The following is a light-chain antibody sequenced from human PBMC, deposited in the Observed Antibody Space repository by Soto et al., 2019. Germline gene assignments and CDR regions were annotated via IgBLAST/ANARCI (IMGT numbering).Light chain of an antibody. J-gene: IGKJ1*01. V-gene: IGKV1-13*02. CDR1: QDISSY. Sequence: AIQLTPSPSSLSASVVDRVTITCRASQDISSYLAWYQQKPGKAPTLLIYDASSLESGVPSRFSGSGSGTEFTLTITSLQPDDFATYYCQQYNSYPWTFGQGTKVDIK. CDR3: QQYNSYPWT. CDR2: DAS.